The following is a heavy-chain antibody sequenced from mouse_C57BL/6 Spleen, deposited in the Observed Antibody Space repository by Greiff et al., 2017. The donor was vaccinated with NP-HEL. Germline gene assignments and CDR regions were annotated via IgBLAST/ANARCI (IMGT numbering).Heavy chain of an antibody. CDR2: IDPEDGET. CDR1: GFNIKDYY. J-gene: IGHJ2*01. CDR3: AQTAQALYYFDY. V-gene: IGHV14-2*01. Sequence: EVQLQQSGAELVKPGASVKLSCTASGFNIKDYYMHWVKQRTEQGLEWIGRIDPEDGETKYAPKFQGKATITADTSSNTAFLQFSSLTSEDTAVYYCAQTAQALYYFDYWGQGTTLTVSS. D-gene: IGHD3-2*02.